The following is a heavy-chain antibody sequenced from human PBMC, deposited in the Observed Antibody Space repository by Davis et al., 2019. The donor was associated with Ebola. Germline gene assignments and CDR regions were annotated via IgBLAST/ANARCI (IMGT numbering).Heavy chain of an antibody. Sequence: PGGSLTLSCAASGFIFRTYTTSWVRPPPGKGLEWVSGISGSGGSTYYTDSVKGRFTVSRDNSKNTLYLQMNRLRAEDTGVYYCAKDPYCISSSCPRDCWGQGTLVTVSS. CDR3: AKDPYCISSSCPRDC. CDR2: ISGSGGST. CDR1: GFIFRTYT. J-gene: IGHJ4*02. V-gene: IGHV3-23*01. D-gene: IGHD2-2*01.